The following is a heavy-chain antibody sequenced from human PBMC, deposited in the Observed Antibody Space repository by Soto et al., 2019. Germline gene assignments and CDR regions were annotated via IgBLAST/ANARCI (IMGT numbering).Heavy chain of an antibody. Sequence: EVLLLESGGGLVQPGGSLRLSCEASGFSFSSFAMNWVRQAPGKGLEWVSAIGDSGASTYYADSVKGRFTISRDNSRNTLYRQLNSLRAEDTAVYYCAKGVELTVGGNGTAVTVSS. D-gene: IGHD1-26*01. J-gene: IGHJ6*04. CDR1: GFSFSSFA. CDR3: AKGVELTV. CDR2: IGDSGAST. V-gene: IGHV3-23*01.